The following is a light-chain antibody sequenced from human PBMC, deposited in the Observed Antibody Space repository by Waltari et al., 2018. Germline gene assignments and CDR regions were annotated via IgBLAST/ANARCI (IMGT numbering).Light chain of an antibody. CDR3: QQYGSSVLYT. J-gene: IGKJ2*01. CDR2: GAS. V-gene: IGKV3-20*01. CDR1: QRLTKNY. Sequence: EIVLTQSPGTLSLSPGERATLSCRTSQRLTKNYLAWYQQKPGPAPRLLIYGASSRAAGIPDRFSGSGSGTDFTLTISRLEPEDFAVYYCQQYGSSVLYTFGQGTKLEIK.